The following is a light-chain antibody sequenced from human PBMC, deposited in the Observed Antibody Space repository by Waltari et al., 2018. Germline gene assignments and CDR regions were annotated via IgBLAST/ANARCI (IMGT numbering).Light chain of an antibody. Sequence: SYELTQPPSVSVSPGQTASITCSGDKLGDKHACWYQQKPGQSPVLVIYQDNNRPSGIPERFSGSNSGNTATLTISGTQAMDEADYYCQAWYSITVVFGGGTKLTVL. V-gene: IGLV3-1*01. J-gene: IGLJ2*01. CDR1: KLGDKH. CDR2: QDN. CDR3: QAWYSITVV.